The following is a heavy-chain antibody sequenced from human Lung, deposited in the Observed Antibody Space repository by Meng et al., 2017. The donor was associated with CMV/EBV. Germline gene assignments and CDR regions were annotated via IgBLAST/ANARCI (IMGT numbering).Heavy chain of an antibody. Sequence: GESLKISCAASGFTFSNAWMSWVRQVPGQGLKWVGRIKSKADGGTTDYAAPVKGRFTISRDDSENTLYLHMNSLRTDDTGVYYCTTDSVAGPVYYYYGMDVWGQGTTXTVS. J-gene: IGHJ6*02. CDR2: IKSKADGGTT. V-gene: IGHV3-15*01. CDR1: GFTFSNAW. CDR3: TTDSVAGPVYYYYGMDV. D-gene: IGHD6-19*01.